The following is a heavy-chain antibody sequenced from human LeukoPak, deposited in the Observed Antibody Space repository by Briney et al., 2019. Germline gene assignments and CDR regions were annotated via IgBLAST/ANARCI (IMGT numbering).Heavy chain of an antibody. V-gene: IGHV3-7*04. J-gene: IGHJ4*02. CDR3: ARDLGYCSGGNCYSCYFDS. CDR2: MKHDGTEK. CDR1: GFTFSSYW. D-gene: IGHD2-15*01. Sequence: GGSLRLSCAASGFTFSSYWMSWVRQAPGQGLEWVANMKHDGTEKYYVDSVKGRFTISRDNAKNSLDLQMNSLRAEDTAVYYCARDLGYCSGGNCYSCYFDSWGQGTLVTVSS.